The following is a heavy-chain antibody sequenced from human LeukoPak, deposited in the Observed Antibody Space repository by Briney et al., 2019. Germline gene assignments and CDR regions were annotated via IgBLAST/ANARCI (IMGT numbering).Heavy chain of an antibody. J-gene: IGHJ4*02. Sequence: GGSLRLSCAASGFTFSSYAMHWVRQAPGKGLEWVAVISYDGSNKYYADSVKGRFTISRGNSKNTLYLQMNSLRAEDTAVYYCARVPSTMFDYWGQGTLVTVSS. V-gene: IGHV3-30-3*01. CDR3: ARVPSTMFDY. CDR1: GFTFSSYA. D-gene: IGHD1-1*01. CDR2: ISYDGSNK.